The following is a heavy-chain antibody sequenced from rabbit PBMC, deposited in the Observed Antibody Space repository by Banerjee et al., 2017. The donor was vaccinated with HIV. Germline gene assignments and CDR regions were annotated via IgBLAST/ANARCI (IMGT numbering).Heavy chain of an antibody. V-gene: IGHV1S45*01. D-gene: IGHD1-1*01. CDR1: GSDISSNA. CDR3: ARVTAHYRAFNL. CDR2: IGTGSGTT. Sequence: QEQLKETGGGLVQPGGSLTLSCKASGSDISSNAMCWVRQAPGKGLEWIACIGTGSGTTYYATWAKGRFTISKTSWTTVTLQMTSLTAADTATYFCARVTAHYRAFNLWGPGTLVTVS. J-gene: IGHJ4*01.